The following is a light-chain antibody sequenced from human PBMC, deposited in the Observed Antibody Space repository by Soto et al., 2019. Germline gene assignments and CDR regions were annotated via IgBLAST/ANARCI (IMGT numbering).Light chain of an antibody. V-gene: IGLV2-14*03. Sequence: QSALPQPASFSWSPGQSITISCIVTSSDIGGYNYVSWYQQHPGKAPKLMIYDVYDRPLGVSNRFSGSKSGNTASLTISGLQDEDEADYYCSSYTDNRSYVFGEGTKVTVL. J-gene: IGLJ1*01. CDR3: SSYTDNRSYV. CDR2: DVY. CDR1: SSDIGGYNY.